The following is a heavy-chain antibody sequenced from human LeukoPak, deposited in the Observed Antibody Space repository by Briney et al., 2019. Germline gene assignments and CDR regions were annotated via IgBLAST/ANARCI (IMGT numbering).Heavy chain of an antibody. Sequence: RPSETLSLTCAVYGGSFSGYYWSWIRQPAGKGLEWIGEINHSGSTNYNPSLKSRVTISVDTSKNQFSLKLSSVTAADTAVYYCVSVRYYYDGSGYFNPLAEYFQHWGQGTLVTVSS. CDR2: INHSGST. CDR1: GGSFSGYY. V-gene: IGHV4-34*01. D-gene: IGHD3-22*01. J-gene: IGHJ1*01. CDR3: VSVRYYYDGSGYFNPLAEYFQH.